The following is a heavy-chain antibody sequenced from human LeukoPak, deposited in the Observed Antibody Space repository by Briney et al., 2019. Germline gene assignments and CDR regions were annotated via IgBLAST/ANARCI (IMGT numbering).Heavy chain of an antibody. V-gene: IGHV3-48*01. D-gene: IGHD1-20*01. CDR2: ISTNSGTI. CDR3: AKEPPGITGTTPLDY. J-gene: IGHJ4*02. CDR1: GFTFSIYT. Sequence: GGSLRLSCTASGFTFSIYTMNWVRQAPGKGLEWISYISTNSGTIWYADSVKGRFSISRDNAKNSLFLHMNSLRAEDTAVYYCAKEPPGITGTTPLDYWGQGTLVTVSS.